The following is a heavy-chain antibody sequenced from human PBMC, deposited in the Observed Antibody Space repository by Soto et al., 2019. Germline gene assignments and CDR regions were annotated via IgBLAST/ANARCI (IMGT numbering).Heavy chain of an antibody. V-gene: IGHV4-31*03. J-gene: IGHJ5*02. CDR3: ARDPAP. CDR1: GGSITSGGYY. Sequence: TQSLTYTVSGGSITSGGYYWSWIRQHPGKGLEWIGYIYNSGTTYYNPSLKSRVTISVDTSKNQFSLKLTSVTAADTAVYYCARDPAPWGQGTLVTVSS. CDR2: IYNSGTT.